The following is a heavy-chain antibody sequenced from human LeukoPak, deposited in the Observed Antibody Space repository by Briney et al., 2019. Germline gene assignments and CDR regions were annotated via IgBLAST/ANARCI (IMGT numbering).Heavy chain of an antibody. Sequence: ASVKVSCKASGGTFSSYAISWVRQAPGQGLEWMGGIIPIFGTANYAQKFQGRVTITADGSTSTAYMELSSLRSEDTAVYYCASNILYAIFGPKGWFDPWGQGTLVTVSS. CDR1: GGTFSSYA. CDR3: ASNILYAIFGPKGWFDP. V-gene: IGHV1-69*13. CDR2: IIPIFGTA. J-gene: IGHJ5*02. D-gene: IGHD3-3*01.